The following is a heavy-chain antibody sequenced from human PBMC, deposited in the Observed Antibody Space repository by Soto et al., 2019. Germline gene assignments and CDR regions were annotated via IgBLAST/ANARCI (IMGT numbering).Heavy chain of an antibody. Sequence: GGSLRLSCAASGFTFSSYAMSWVRQAPGKGLEWVSAISGSGGSTYYADSVKCRFTISRDNSKNTLYLQMNSLRAEDTAVYYCAKENGYSSSWFEFDYWGQGTLVTVSS. D-gene: IGHD6-13*01. CDR2: ISGSGGST. CDR1: GFTFSSYA. CDR3: AKENGYSSSWFEFDY. V-gene: IGHV3-23*01. J-gene: IGHJ4*02.